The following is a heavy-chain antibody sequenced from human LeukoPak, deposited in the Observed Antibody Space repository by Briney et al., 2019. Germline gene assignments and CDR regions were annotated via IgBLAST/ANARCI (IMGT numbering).Heavy chain of an antibody. CDR1: GDSVSSNIAA. Sequence: SQTLSLTCAISGDSVSSNIAAWNWIRQSPSRGLEWLGRTYYRSKWYNDYAVSVKSRITINPDTSKNRFSLQLNSVTPEDTAVYYCARDYYYDSSGYYYDYYYYYMDVWGKGTTVTVSS. J-gene: IGHJ6*03. V-gene: IGHV6-1*01. D-gene: IGHD3-22*01. CDR2: TYYRSKWYN. CDR3: ARDYYYDSSGYYYDYYYYYMDV.